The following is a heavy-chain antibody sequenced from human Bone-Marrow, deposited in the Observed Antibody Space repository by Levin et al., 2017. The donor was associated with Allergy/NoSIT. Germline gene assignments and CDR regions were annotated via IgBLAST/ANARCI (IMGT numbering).Heavy chain of an antibody. D-gene: IGHD3-22*01. CDR3: ARDAGERHYNSDGCLLWNRFDP. Sequence: PGGSLRLSCAGSGFTFSTYGMHWVRQAPGKGLEWVAVVCYDGTKKFYADSVKDRFTISRDDSKNTLYLQMNSLRVEDTAVYYCARDAGERHYNSDGCLLWNRFDPWGQGTLVTVSS. CDR1: GFTFSTYG. V-gene: IGHV3-33*01. CDR2: VCYDGTKK. J-gene: IGHJ5*02.